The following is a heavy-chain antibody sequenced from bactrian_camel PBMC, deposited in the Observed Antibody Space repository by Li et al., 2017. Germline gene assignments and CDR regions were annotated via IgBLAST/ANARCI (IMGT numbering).Heavy chain of an antibody. CDR2: IGAGGKSK. CDR3: RQAGRTTIATMLGGKYLVT. CDR1: GFTFSTSP. J-gene: IGHJ6*01. D-gene: IGHD4*01. Sequence: VQLVESGGGMVQTGGSLRLSCTVSGFTFSTSPMTWVRQAPGKGLEWVSGIGAGGKSKHYADAVKGRFTISKDNAKNTLYLQMNSLKPEDTAVYTVRQAGRTTIATMLGGKYLVTGARGPRSPSP. V-gene: IGHV3S31*01.